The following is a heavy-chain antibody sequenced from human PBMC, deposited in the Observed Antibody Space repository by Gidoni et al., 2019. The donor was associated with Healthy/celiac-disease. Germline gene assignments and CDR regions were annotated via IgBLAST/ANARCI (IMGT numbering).Heavy chain of an antibody. CDR2: ISSSGSTI. CDR3: ARGLVPGLTYYYYGMDV. D-gene: IGHD2-2*01. Sequence: EVQLVESGGGLVQPGGSLRLSCAASGFTFSSSEMNWVRQAPGKGLEWVSYISSSGSTIYYADSVKGRFTISRDNAKNSLYLQMNSLRAEDTAVYYCARGLVPGLTYYYYGMDVWGQGTTVTVSS. CDR1: GFTFSSSE. V-gene: IGHV3-48*03. J-gene: IGHJ6*02.